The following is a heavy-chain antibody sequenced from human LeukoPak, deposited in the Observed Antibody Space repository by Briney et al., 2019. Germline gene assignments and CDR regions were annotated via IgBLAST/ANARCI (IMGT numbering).Heavy chain of an antibody. CDR2: IYYSGST. CDR3: ARLPNQQWLAYFDY. CDR1: GGSISSSSYY. Sequence: PSETLSLTCTVSGGSISSSSYYWGWIRQPPGKGLEWVGSIYYSGSTHYNPSLKSRVTISVDTSKNQFSLKLSSVTAADTAVYYCARLPNQQWLAYFDYWGQGTLVTVSS. D-gene: IGHD6-19*01. J-gene: IGHJ4*02. V-gene: IGHV4-39*01.